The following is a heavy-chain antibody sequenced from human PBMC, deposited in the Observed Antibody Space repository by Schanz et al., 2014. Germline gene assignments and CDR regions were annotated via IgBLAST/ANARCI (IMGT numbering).Heavy chain of an antibody. CDR2: IKKDGSEK. J-gene: IGHJ5*02. V-gene: IGHV3-7*02. Sequence: EVHLLDSGGGLVQPGGSLRLSCAASGFSFSTYWMSWVRQAPGKGLEWVANIKKDGSEKYYVDSVKGRFTISRDNAKNSLFLQMNSLRPEDTAVYYCARGRVLESWGQGTLVTVSS. CDR3: ARGRVLES. D-gene: IGHD1-1*01. CDR1: GFSFSTYW.